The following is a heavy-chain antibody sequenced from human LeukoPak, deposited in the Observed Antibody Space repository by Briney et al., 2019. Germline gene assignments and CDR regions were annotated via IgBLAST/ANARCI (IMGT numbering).Heavy chain of an antibody. D-gene: IGHD2-21*02. CDR3: ARDAGWGVVTVHFDY. CDR2: INPSGGST. V-gene: IGHV1-46*01. CDR1: GYTFTSYY. J-gene: IGHJ4*02. Sequence: ASVKVSCKASGYTFTSYYMHWVRQAPGQGLEWMGIINPSGGSTSYAQKFQGRVTMTRDTSTSTVYMELSSLRSEDTAVYYCARDAGWGVVTVHFDYWGQGTLVTVSS.